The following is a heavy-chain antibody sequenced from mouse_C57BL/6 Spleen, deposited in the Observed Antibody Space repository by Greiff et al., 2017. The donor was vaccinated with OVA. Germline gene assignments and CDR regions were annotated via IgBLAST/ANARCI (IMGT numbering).Heavy chain of an antibody. CDR3: ARKNDYDGDAMDY. Sequence: DVMLVESGGGLVKPGGSLKLSCAASGFTFSDYGMHWVRQAPEKGLEWVAYISSGSSTIYYADTVKGRFTISRDNAKNTLFLQMTSLRSEDTAMYYCARKNDYDGDAMDYWGQGTSVTVSS. CDR2: ISSGSSTI. V-gene: IGHV5-17*01. CDR1: GFTFSDYG. J-gene: IGHJ4*01. D-gene: IGHD2-4*01.